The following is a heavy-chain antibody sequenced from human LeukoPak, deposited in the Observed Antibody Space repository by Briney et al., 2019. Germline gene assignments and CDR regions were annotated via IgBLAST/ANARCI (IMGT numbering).Heavy chain of an antibody. CDR2: ISGRSVST. Sequence: SGGSLRLSCAASGFTCSSYAMSWVRQAPGKGLEWVSVISGRSVSTHYADSVKGRFTIPRDNSNNTLYLQMNSLRAEDTAVYYCAKESAEGSYYAMDVWGQGTTVIVSS. J-gene: IGHJ6*02. V-gene: IGHV3-23*01. CDR3: AKESAEGSYYAMDV. D-gene: IGHD2-15*01. CDR1: GFTCSSYA.